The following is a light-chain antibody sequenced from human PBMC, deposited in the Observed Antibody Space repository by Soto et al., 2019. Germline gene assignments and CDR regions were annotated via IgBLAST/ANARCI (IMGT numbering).Light chain of an antibody. CDR3: CSYAGNSLWV. Sequence: QSALTQPRSVCGSPGQSVTISCTGTSSDVGGYNYVSWYQQHPGKAPKLVIYDVSKRPSGVPDRFSGSKSGNTASLTISGLQAEDEADYYCCSYAGNSLWVFGGGTKLTVL. V-gene: IGLV2-11*01. J-gene: IGLJ3*02. CDR1: SSDVGGYNY. CDR2: DVS.